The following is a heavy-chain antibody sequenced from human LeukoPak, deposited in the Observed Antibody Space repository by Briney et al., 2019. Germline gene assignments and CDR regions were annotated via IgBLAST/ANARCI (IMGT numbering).Heavy chain of an antibody. D-gene: IGHD4-17*01. CDR2: IYYSGST. V-gene: IGHV4-39*01. Sequence: PSETLSLTCTVSGGSISSSTYYWGWIRQPPGKGLEWIGSIYYSGSTYNNPSLKSRVTIFVDTSKNQFSLKLSSVTATDTAVYYCARTYGDYDDAFDVRGQGTMVTVSS. CDR3: ARTYGDYDDAFDV. CDR1: GGSISSSTYY. J-gene: IGHJ3*01.